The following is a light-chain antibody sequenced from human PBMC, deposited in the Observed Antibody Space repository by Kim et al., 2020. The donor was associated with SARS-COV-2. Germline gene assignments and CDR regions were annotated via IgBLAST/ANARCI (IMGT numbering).Light chain of an antibody. J-gene: IGLJ3*02. Sequence: GQSVPISCTGSSSDIGGYNYVSWYQQLPGKGPKLLIYEVTKRPSGVPDRFSGSKSGNTASLTVSGLQAEDEADYYCGSFAGTNDVFGGGTKLTVL. CDR2: EVT. CDR3: GSFAGTNDV. CDR1: SSDIGGYNY. V-gene: IGLV2-8*01.